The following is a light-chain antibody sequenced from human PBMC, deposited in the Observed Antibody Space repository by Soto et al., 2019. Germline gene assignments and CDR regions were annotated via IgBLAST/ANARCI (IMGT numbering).Light chain of an antibody. CDR3: QQYNNWPRT. Sequence: EIVMTQSPATLSVSPGERATLSCRASQSVSSNLVWYQQKPGQAPRLLIYGASTRATGIPARFSGSGSGTEFTLTINNLQSEDFAVYYCQQYNNWPRTFGQGTKVEIK. CDR2: GAS. V-gene: IGKV3-15*01. CDR1: QSVSSN. J-gene: IGKJ1*01.